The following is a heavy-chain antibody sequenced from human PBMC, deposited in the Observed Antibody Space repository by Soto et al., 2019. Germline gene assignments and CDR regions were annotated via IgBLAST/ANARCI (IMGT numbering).Heavy chain of an antibody. CDR1: GGSFGGSY. J-gene: IGHJ3*02. CDR3: ARVVGSSGWYYGSFDI. CDR2: INQSGST. Sequence: PSETLSLTCAVYGGSFGGSYWNWIRQPPGKGLEWIGEINQSGSTNYNPSLKSRVTISVDTSKNQFSLKLSSVTAADSAVYYCARVVGSSGWYYGSFDIWGPGTMVTVSS. D-gene: IGHD6-19*01. V-gene: IGHV4-34*01.